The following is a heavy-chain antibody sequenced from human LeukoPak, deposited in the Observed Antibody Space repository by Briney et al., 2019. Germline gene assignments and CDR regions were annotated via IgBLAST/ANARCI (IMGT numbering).Heavy chain of an antibody. V-gene: IGHV1-8*01. D-gene: IGHD3-22*01. CDR2: MNPNSGNT. Sequence: GASVKVSCKASGCTFTSYDINWVRQATGQGLEWMGWMNPNSGNTGYAQKFQGRVTMTRNTSISTAYMELSSLRSEDTAVYYCARATYYYDSSGYSPGFDYWGQGTLVTVSS. J-gene: IGHJ4*02. CDR1: GCTFTSYD. CDR3: ARATYYYDSSGYSPGFDY.